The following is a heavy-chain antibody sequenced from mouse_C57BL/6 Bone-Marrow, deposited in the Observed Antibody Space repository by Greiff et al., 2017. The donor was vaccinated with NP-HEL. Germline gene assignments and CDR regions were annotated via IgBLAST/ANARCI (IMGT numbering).Heavy chain of an antibody. CDR3: AREDYGGAMDY. Sequence: VQLKQSGPELVKPGDSVKISCKASGYSFTGYFMNWVMQSHGKSLEWIGRINPYNGDTFYNQKFKGKATLTVDKSSSTAHMELRSLTSEDSAVYYCAREDYGGAMDYWGQGTSVTVSS. J-gene: IGHJ4*01. CDR2: INPYNGDT. V-gene: IGHV1-20*01. CDR1: GYSFTGYF. D-gene: IGHD1-1*01.